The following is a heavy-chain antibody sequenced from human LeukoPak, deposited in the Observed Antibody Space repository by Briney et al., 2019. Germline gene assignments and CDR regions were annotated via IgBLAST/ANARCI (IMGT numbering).Heavy chain of an antibody. CDR1: GFTFDDYA. J-gene: IGHJ6*02. D-gene: IGHD3-3*01. CDR3: AKDIRAIFGVAIRNPALSIVPYGMDV. Sequence: GGPLRLSCAASGFTFDDYAMHWVRQAPGKGLEWVSGISWNSGSIGYADSVKGRFTISRDNAKNSLYLQMNSLRAEDTALYYCAKDIRAIFGVAIRNPALSIVPYGMDVWGQGTTATVSS. V-gene: IGHV3-9*01. CDR2: ISWNSGSI.